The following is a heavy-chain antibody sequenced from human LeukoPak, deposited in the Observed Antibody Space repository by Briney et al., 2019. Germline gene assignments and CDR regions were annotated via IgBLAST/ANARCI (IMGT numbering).Heavy chain of an antibody. CDR1: GFTFSSYS. CDR3: VTSTSRNLYYFDY. J-gene: IGHJ4*02. CDR2: ISSSSSYI. Sequence: GGSLRLSCAASGFTFSSYSMNWVRQAPGKGLEWVSSISSSSSYIYYADSVKGRLTISRDNSKNTLYLQMNSLRADDTAVYYCVTSTSRNLYYFDYWGQGTLVTVSS. D-gene: IGHD2-2*01. V-gene: IGHV3-21*01.